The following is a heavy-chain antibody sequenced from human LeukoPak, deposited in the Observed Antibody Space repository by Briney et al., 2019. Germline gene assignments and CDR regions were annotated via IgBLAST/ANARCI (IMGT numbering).Heavy chain of an antibody. D-gene: IGHD3-10*01. CDR3: ARDGESYYYGSGSYSDY. CDR2: ISSSSSTI. Sequence: GSLRLSCAASGFTFSSYSMNWVRQAPGKGLEWVSYISSSSSTIYYADSVKGRFTISRDNAKNSLYLQMNSLRAEDTAVYYCARDGESYYYGSGSYSDYWGQGTLVTVSS. J-gene: IGHJ4*02. V-gene: IGHV3-48*04. CDR1: GFTFSSYS.